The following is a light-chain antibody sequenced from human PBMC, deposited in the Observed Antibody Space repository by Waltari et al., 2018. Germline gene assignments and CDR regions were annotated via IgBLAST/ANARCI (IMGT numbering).Light chain of an antibody. J-gene: IGKJ4*01. CDR1: QSISSY. V-gene: IGKV3-20*01. Sequence: VVLTQSPATLSLSPGERATLSCRASQSISSYLAWYQQKPGQAPRLLIYCASSRATAIPDRFSGSGSGTEFTLTISSLDPEDFAMYYCQKYSDSPLTFGGGTKVDIK. CDR3: QKYSDSPLT. CDR2: CAS.